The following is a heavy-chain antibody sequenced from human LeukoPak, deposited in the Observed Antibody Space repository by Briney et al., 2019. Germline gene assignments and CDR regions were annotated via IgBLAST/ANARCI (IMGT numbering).Heavy chain of an antibody. D-gene: IGHD5-18*01. J-gene: IGHJ4*02. Sequence: SETLSLTCTVSGGSISSSSAYWGWIRQPPGKGLEWIGSIYYSKNTYYNPSLKSRVTISADTSKNQFSLTLGSVSATDTAVYYCVSLRGFRYGYFDYWGQGTLVTVSS. CDR3: VSLRGFRYGYFDY. CDR1: GGSISSSSAY. CDR2: IYYSKNT. V-gene: IGHV4-39*01.